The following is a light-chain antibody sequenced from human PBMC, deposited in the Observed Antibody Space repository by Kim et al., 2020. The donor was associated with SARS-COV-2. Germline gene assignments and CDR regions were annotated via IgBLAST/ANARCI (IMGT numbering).Light chain of an antibody. CDR2: KVS. CDR3: MQGTHWPFT. J-gene: IGKJ3*01. Sequence: PASITCRSSQSLAYSEGNIYLNWFHQRQGQSPRRLIYKVSKRDSGVPDRFSGSGSGTDFTLQISRVEAEDVGVYYCMQGTHWPFTFGPGTKVDIK. V-gene: IGKV2-30*01. CDR1: QSLAYSEGNIY.